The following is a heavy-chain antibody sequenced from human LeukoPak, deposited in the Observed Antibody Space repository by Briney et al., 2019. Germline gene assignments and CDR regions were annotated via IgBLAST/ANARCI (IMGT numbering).Heavy chain of an antibody. Sequence: SQTLSLTCTVSGGSISSGNHYWSWIRQPPGKGLEWIGHINHSGSTYYNPSLKSRVTISTDRSQNQFSLKLTSVTAADTAAYYCARRVFTAINYFDYWGQGTLVTVSS. CDR1: GGSISSGNHY. D-gene: IGHD5-18*01. CDR2: INHSGST. J-gene: IGHJ4*02. CDR3: ARRVFTAINYFDY. V-gene: IGHV4-30-4*01.